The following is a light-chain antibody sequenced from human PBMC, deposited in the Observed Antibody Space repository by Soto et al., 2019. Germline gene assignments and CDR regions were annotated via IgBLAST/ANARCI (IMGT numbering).Light chain of an antibody. V-gene: IGKV1-5*01. J-gene: IGKJ5*01. Sequence: DMKVTQYLSTLSASERGRVTITCRASQTISTWLAWYQHKPGKAPNLLIYDASTLMSGVPSRFSGSGSGTEFPLTIRSLQPVDFATYYCQHSETYPLTFGHGTRLEIK. CDR2: DAS. CDR3: QHSETYPLT. CDR1: QTISTW.